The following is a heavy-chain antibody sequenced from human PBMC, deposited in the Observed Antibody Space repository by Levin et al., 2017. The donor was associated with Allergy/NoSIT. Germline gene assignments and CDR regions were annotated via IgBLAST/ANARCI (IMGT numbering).Heavy chain of an antibody. J-gene: IGHJ6*03. Sequence: GESLKISCKASGYTFKNYGISWVRQAPGQGLEWMGWISTHNGNSNYAQSFQGRVTMTTDTSTSTADMELRSLISDDTAVYYCARFVVTPVSYFYMDVWGKGTTVTVSS. CDR2: ISTHNGNS. CDR3: ARFVVTPVSYFYMDV. D-gene: IGHD2-2*01. CDR1: GYTFKNYG. V-gene: IGHV1-18*01.